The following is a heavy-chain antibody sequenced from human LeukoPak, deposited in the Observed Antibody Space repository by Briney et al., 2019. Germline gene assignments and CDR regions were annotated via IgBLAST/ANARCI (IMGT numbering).Heavy chain of an antibody. V-gene: IGHV4-34*01. J-gene: IGHJ2*01. CDR2: INHSGST. Sequence: SETLSLTCAVSGGSFSGYYWSWIRQLPGKGLEWIGEINHSGSTNYNPSLKSRVTISVDTSKKQFSMKLSSVTAADTAMYYCARVLEGSSGQHWYFDLWGRGTLVTVCS. CDR1: GGSFSGYY. D-gene: IGHD6-19*01. CDR3: ARVLEGSSGQHWYFDL.